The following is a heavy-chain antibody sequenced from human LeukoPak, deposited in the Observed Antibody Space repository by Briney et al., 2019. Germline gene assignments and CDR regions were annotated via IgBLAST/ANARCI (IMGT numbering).Heavy chain of an antibody. J-gene: IGHJ4*02. CDR3: ARRVGYSSSSAEGYFDY. D-gene: IGHD6-6*01. Sequence: PGRSLRLSCAASGFTFSSYSMNWVRQAPGKGLEWVSSISSSSSYIYYADSVKGRFTISRDNAKNSLYLQMNSLRAEDTAVYYCARRVGYSSSSAEGYFDYWGQGTLVTVSS. CDR2: ISSSSSYI. V-gene: IGHV3-21*01. CDR1: GFTFSSYS.